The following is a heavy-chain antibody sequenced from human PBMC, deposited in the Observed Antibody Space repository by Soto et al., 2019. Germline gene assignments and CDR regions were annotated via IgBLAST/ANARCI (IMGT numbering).Heavy chain of an antibody. CDR2: IIPIFGTA. V-gene: IGHV1-69*13. Sequence: ASVKVSCKASGGTFSSYAISWVRQAPGQGLEWMGGIIPIFGTANYAQKFQGRVTITADESTSTAYMELSSLRSEDTAVYYCAKGLVEYSSSSPFDYWGQGTLVTVSS. J-gene: IGHJ4*02. CDR3: AKGLVEYSSSSPFDY. CDR1: GGTFSSYA. D-gene: IGHD6-6*01.